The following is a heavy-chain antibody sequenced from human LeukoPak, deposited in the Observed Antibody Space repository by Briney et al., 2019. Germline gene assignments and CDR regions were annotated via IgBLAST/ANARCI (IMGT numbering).Heavy chain of an antibody. CDR3: AKAPH. CDR1: GFTFSNYA. J-gene: IGHJ4*02. CDR2: ITISGRTA. V-gene: IGHV3-23*01. Sequence: GGSLRLSCLASGFTFSNYAMSWVRQAPGKGLEWVSGITISGRTAYYADSVKGRFTISRDNFKNTLYLQMNSLRAEDTAVYYCAKAPHWGQGTLVTVSS.